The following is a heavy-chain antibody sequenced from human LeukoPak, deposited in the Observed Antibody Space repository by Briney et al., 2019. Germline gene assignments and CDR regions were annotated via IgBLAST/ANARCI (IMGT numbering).Heavy chain of an antibody. Sequence: GGSLRLSCAASGFTVSSNYMSWVRQAPGKGLEWVSVIYSGGSTYYADSVKGRFTISRDNSKNTLYLQMNSLRAEDTAVYYCARESYGSGSYYYFDYWGQGTLVTVSS. CDR1: GFTVSSNY. J-gene: IGHJ4*02. D-gene: IGHD3-10*01. CDR2: IYSGGST. V-gene: IGHV3-53*01. CDR3: ARESYGSGSYYYFDY.